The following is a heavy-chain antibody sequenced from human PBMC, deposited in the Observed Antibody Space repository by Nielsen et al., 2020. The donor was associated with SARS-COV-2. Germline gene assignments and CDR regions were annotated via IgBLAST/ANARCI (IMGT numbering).Heavy chain of an antibody. CDR3: AREHIVVVPAAIRGGYNWFDP. J-gene: IGHJ5*02. V-gene: IGHV3-11*06. CDR2: ISSSSYT. Sequence: RQAPGKGLEWVSYISSSSYTNYADSVKGRFTISRDNAKNSLYLQMNSLRAEDTAVYYCAREHIVVVPAAIRGGYNWFDPWGQGTLVTVSS. D-gene: IGHD2-2*02.